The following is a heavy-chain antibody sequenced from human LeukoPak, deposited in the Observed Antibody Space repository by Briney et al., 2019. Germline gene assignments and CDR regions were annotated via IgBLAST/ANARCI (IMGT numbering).Heavy chain of an antibody. CDR3: ARVPSIAVAGTLAWFDP. J-gene: IGHJ5*02. V-gene: IGHV1-69*13. Sequence: SVKVSCKASGGTFSSYAISWVRQAPGQGLEWMGGIIPIFGTANYAQKFQGRVTITADESTSTAYMELSSLRSEDTAVYYCARVPSIAVAGTLAWFDPWGQGTLVTVSS. D-gene: IGHD6-19*01. CDR2: IIPIFGTA. CDR1: GGTFSSYA.